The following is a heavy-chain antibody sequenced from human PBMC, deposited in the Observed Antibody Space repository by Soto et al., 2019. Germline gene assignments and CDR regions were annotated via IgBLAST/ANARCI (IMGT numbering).Heavy chain of an antibody. J-gene: IGHJ6*02. Sequence: LRLSCAASGFTFSSYAMHWVRQAPGKGLEWVAVISYDGSNKYYADSVKGRFTISRDNSKNTLYLQMNSLRAEDTAVYYCARGSGTATDYYYGMDVWGQGTTVTVSS. D-gene: IGHD2-21*02. CDR2: ISYDGSNK. V-gene: IGHV3-30-3*01. CDR3: ARGSGTATDYYYGMDV. CDR1: GFTFSSYA.